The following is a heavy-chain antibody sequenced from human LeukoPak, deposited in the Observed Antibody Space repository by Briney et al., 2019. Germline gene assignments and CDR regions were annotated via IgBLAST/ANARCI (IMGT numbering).Heavy chain of an antibody. D-gene: IGHD6-6*01. V-gene: IGHV1-8*01. CDR2: MNPNSGNT. CDR3: ARAYSRPPSIAARRVGYYGMDV. Sequence: ASVKVSCKASGYTFTSYDINWVRQATGQGLEWMGWMNPNSGNTGYAQKFQGRVTITRNTSISTAYMELSSLRSEDTAVYYCARAYSRPPSIAARRVGYYGMDVWGQGTTVTVSS. CDR1: GYTFTSYD. J-gene: IGHJ6*02.